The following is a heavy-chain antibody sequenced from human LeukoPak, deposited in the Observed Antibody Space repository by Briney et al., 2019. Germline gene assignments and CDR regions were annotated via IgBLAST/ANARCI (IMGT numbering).Heavy chain of an antibody. CDR2: IYPRDGST. Sequence: ASVKVSCKASGDSFKSYVINWVRQAPGQGLEWMGMIYPRDGSTSYAQKFQGRVTVTRDTSTSTVHMELSGLRSEDTAVYYCARDQEGFDYWGQGTLVTVSS. V-gene: IGHV1-46*02. CDR1: GDSFKSYV. J-gene: IGHJ4*02. CDR3: ARDQEGFDY.